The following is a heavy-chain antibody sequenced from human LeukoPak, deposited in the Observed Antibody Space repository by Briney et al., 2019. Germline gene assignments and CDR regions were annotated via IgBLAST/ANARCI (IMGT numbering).Heavy chain of an antibody. CDR1: GGSISSHY. CDR3: AGVPETGEGAHDY. CDR2: IYYSGST. J-gene: IGHJ4*02. V-gene: IGHV4-59*11. Sequence: SETLSLTCTVSGGSISSHYWSWIRQPPGKGLEGIGYIYYSGSTNYNPSLKSRVTISVDTSKNQFSLKLSSVTAADTAVYYCAGVPETGEGAHDYWGQGTLVTVSS. D-gene: IGHD3-9*01.